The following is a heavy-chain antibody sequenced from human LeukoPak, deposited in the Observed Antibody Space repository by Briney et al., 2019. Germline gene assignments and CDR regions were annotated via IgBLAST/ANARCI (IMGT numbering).Heavy chain of an antibody. D-gene: IGHD3-22*01. J-gene: IGHJ3*02. V-gene: IGHV3-21*01. CDR1: GFTFSGYS. CDR3: ARAEPYYYDNSGYSDAFDI. CDR2: ISSSGSYI. Sequence: GGSLRLSCAASGFTFSGYSMNWVRQAPGKGLEWVSSISSSGSYIYYADSVKGRFTISRDNAKNSLYLQMTSLRAEDTAVYYCARAEPYYYDNSGYSDAFDIWGQGTMVIVSS.